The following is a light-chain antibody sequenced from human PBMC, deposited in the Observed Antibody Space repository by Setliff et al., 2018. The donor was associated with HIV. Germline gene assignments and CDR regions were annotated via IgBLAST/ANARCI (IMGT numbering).Light chain of an antibody. CDR2: EVS. V-gene: IGLV2-8*01. J-gene: IGLJ1*01. CDR3: SSYAGSNNLPYV. Sequence: QSALTQPPSASGSPGQSVTISCTGTSSDVGGYNYVSWYQQHPGKAPKPMIYEVSKRPSGVPDRFSGSKSGNTASLTVSGLQAEDEADYYCSSYAGSNNLPYVFGTGTKVTVL. CDR1: SSDVGGYNY.